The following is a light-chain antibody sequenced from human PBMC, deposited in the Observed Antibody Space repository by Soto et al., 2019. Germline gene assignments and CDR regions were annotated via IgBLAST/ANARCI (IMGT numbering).Light chain of an antibody. CDR3: SSYAGSNNPSYV. V-gene: IGLV2-8*01. CDR1: SSDVGGYNY. J-gene: IGLJ1*01. CDR2: EVS. Sequence: QSALTQPPSASGSPGQSVTISCTGTSSDVGGYNYVSWYQQHPGKAPKLMIYEVSKRPSGVPDRFSGSKSGNTASLTVSGLQAEDEADYYCSSYAGSNNPSYVCGPGTKLTVL.